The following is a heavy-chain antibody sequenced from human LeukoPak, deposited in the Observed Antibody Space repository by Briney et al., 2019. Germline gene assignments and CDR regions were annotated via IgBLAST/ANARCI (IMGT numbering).Heavy chain of an antibody. CDR2: INPNSGGT. V-gene: IGHV1-2*02. D-gene: IGHD2-2*01. J-gene: IGHJ5*02. CDR3: ARDDGSIGDIVVVPAAPNWFDP. Sequence: GASVKVSCKASGYTFTGYYMHWVRQAPGQGLEWMGWINPNSGGTNYAQKFQGRVTMTRDTSISTAYMELSRLRSDDTAVYYCARDDGSIGDIVVVPAAPNWFDPWGQGTLVTVSS. CDR1: GYTFTGYY.